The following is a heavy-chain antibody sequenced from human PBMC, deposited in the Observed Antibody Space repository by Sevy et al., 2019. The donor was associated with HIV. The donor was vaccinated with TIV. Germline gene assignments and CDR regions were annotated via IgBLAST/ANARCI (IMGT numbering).Heavy chain of an antibody. J-gene: IGHJ4*02. D-gene: IGHD5-18*01. V-gene: IGHV4-59*01. CDR1: GGSTSSFY. CDR3: ARGIFSYGYWREFDY. CDR2: ISYSGST. Sequence: SETLSLTCTVSGGSTSSFYWNGIRQSPGKGLEWIGYISYSGSTNYNPSLKSRVTISVDTSKNQFSLKLSSVTAADTAVYYCARGIFSYGYWREFDYWGQGNLVTVSS.